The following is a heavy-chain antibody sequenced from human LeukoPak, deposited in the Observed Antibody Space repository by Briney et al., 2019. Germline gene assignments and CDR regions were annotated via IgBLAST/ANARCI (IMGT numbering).Heavy chain of an antibody. CDR1: GFTFGDYA. CDR3: SKSPVGNVLDS. J-gene: IGHJ5*01. Sequence: GGSLRLSCTASGFTFGDYAMSWFRQAPGKGLEWVGFIRSKAYGGTTENAASVKGRFTVSRDDSKNSLYPQLNSLKTEDTAVYYCSKSPVGNVLDSWGQGTLVTVSS. CDR2: IRSKAYGGTT. D-gene: IGHD2-8*01. V-gene: IGHV3-49*03.